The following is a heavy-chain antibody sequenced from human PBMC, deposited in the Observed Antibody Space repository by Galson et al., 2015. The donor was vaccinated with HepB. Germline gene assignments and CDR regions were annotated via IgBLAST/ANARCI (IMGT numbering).Heavy chain of an antibody. CDR1: GFTFSSYA. D-gene: IGHD2-2*01. V-gene: IGHV3-23*01. CDR3: AKDPYCSSTSCRDYYYGMDV. Sequence: SLRLSCAASGFTFSSYAMSWVRQAPGKGLEWVSAISGSGGSTYYADSVKGRFTISRDNSKNTLYLQMNSLRAEDTAVYYCAKDPYCSSTSCRDYYYGMDVWGQGTTVTVSS. CDR2: ISGSGGST. J-gene: IGHJ6*02.